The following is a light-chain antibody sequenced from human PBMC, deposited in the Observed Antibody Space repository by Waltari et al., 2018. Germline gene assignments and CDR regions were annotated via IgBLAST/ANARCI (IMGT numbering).Light chain of an antibody. Sequence: DIQMTQSPSSVSASVGDRVTITCRAGQDIRNWLAWYQQKPGKDPNLLIYATSSLQTEVPSRFNGSGSGTEFTLTISSLQPEDFATYYCQQANSFPITFGPGTKVDIK. CDR2: ATS. V-gene: IGKV1-12*01. CDR1: QDIRNW. CDR3: QQANSFPIT. J-gene: IGKJ3*01.